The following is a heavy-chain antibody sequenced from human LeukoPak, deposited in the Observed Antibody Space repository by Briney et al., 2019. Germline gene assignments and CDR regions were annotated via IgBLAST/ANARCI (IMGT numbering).Heavy chain of an antibody. CDR3: ARGRRTGDRGYYFDY. J-gene: IGHJ4*02. CDR2: ISRNSGYI. CDR1: GFTFSSYS. V-gene: IGHV3-21*01. Sequence: NSGGSLRLSCAASGFTFSSYSMTWVRQSPGKGLEWVSSISRNSGYIYYTDSMKGRLTISRDNANNSLYLQMNNLRAEDTAMYYCARGRRTGDRGYYFDYWGQGTLVTVSS. D-gene: IGHD7-27*01.